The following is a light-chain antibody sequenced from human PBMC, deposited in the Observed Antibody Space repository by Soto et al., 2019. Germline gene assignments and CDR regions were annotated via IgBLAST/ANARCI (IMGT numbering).Light chain of an antibody. CDR3: QQYNSYPRT. J-gene: IGKJ1*01. CDR1: QSISSW. V-gene: IGKV1-5*01. Sequence: DIQMTQSPSTLSASVGDRVTITCRASQSISSWLAWYQQNPGKAPKLLSYDASSLESGVPSRFSGSGSGTEFTLTISSLQPDDFATYHCQQYNSYPRTFGQGTKVEI. CDR2: DAS.